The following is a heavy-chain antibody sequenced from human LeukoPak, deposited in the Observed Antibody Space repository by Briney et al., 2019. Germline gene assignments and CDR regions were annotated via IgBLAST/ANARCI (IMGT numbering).Heavy chain of an antibody. V-gene: IGHV3-7*01. J-gene: IGHJ4*02. Sequence: GGSLSLSCAASGFTYSDNWMSWVRQAPGKGLEWVANIEVDGSEKNYLDSVKGRFTISSHNAKNSLYLQMNSLRVEDTAVYYCVTGGSYFGYSGQGTLVTVSS. D-gene: IGHD1-26*01. CDR3: VTGGSYFGY. CDR1: GFTYSDNW. CDR2: IEVDGSEK.